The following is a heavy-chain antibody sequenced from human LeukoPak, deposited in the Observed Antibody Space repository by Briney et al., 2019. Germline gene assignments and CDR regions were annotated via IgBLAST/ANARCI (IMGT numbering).Heavy chain of an antibody. CDR2: IIPILGTA. CDR3: ARVAGYTSFFDY. J-gene: IGHJ4*02. D-gene: IGHD6-19*01. Sequence: ASVKVSCEASGGTFSSYAISWVRQAPGQGLEWMGRIIPILGTANYAQKFQGRVTITTDESTSTAYMELSSLRSEDTAVYYCARVAGYTSFFDYWGQGTLVTLSS. CDR1: GGTFSSYA. V-gene: IGHV1-69*05.